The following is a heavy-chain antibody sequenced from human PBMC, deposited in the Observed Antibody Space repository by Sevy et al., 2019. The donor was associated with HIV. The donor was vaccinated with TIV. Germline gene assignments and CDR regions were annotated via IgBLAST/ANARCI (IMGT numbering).Heavy chain of an antibody. CDR2: ISSGSSYI. J-gene: IGHJ4*02. Sequence: GGSLRLSCAASGFTFSYYTMKWVRQAPGKGLEWVSSISSGSSYISYGESVKGRFTISRDNAKNSLFLQMNSLRAEDTAVYYCARSLDYYDSSGANDYWDQGTLVTVSS. D-gene: IGHD3-22*01. CDR3: ARSLDYYDSSGANDY. CDR1: GFTFSYYT. V-gene: IGHV3-21*01.